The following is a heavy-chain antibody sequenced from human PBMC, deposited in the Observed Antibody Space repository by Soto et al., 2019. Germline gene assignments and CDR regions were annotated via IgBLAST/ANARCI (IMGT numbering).Heavy chain of an antibody. V-gene: IGHV5-10-1*01. Sequence: PGESLKISCEGSGYSFTNYWISWVRQTPGKGLEWMGRIDPSDSYTRYSPSFQGHVTISADESTSTAYLQWSSLQASDTAIYYCAREFDTLGWCDPWGQGTLVTVSS. CDR3: AREFDTLGWCDP. CDR2: IDPSDSYT. J-gene: IGHJ5*02. CDR1: GYSFTNYW. D-gene: IGHD3-9*01.